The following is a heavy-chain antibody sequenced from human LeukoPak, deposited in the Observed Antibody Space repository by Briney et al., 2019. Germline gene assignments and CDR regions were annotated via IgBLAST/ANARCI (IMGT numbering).Heavy chain of an antibody. J-gene: IGHJ3*02. D-gene: IGHD4-17*01. CDR3: ARGDGDQRRAFDI. CDR1: GGSISTYY. CDR2: IYYSGST. Sequence: TTSETLSLTCTVSGGSISTYYWNWIRQPPGKGLEWIGYIYYSGSTNHHPSLKSRVTISVDTSKNQFSLKLSSVTAADTAVYYCARGDGDQRRAFDIWGQGTVVTVSS. V-gene: IGHV4-59*12.